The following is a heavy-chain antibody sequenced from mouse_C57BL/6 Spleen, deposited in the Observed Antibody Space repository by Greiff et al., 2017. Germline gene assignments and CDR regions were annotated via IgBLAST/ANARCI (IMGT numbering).Heavy chain of an antibody. J-gene: IGHJ3*01. CDR2: IHPSDSAT. CDR1: GYTFTSYG. Sequence: QVQLQQPGAELVKPGASVKVSCKASGYTFTSYGMHWVKQRPGQGLEWIGRIHPSDSATNYNQKFKGKATLTVDKSSSTAYMQLSSLTSEDSAVYYCAIEDGNYDLFAYWGQGTLVTVSA. D-gene: IGHD2-1*01. CDR3: AIEDGNYDLFAY. V-gene: IGHV1-74*01.